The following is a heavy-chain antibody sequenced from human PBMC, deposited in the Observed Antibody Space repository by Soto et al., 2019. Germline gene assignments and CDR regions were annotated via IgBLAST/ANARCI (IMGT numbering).Heavy chain of an antibody. CDR1: GGTFSSYA. J-gene: IGHJ6*02. V-gene: IGHV1-69*06. D-gene: IGHD3-9*01. CDR3: ARAEDYDILTGYARSLDV. CDR2: IIPIFGTA. Sequence: GASVKVSCKASGGTFSSYAISWVRQAPGQGLEWMGGIIPIFGTANYAQKFQGRVTITADKSTSTAYMELSSLRSEDTAVYYCARAEDYDILTGYARSLDVWGQGTTVTVS.